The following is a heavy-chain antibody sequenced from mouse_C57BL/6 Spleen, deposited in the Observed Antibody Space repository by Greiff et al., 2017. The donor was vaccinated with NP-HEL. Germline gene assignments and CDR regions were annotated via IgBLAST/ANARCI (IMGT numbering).Heavy chain of an antibody. D-gene: IGHD1-1*01. Sequence: EVQLQQSGAELVKPGASVKLSCTASGFNIKDYYMHWVKQRTEQGLEWIGRIDPEDGKTKYAPKFQGKATITADTSSNTAYLQLSSLTSEDTAVYYCARATTVKRGDYWGQGTTLTVSS. CDR1: GFNIKDYY. V-gene: IGHV14-2*01. CDR2: IDPEDGKT. CDR3: ARATTVKRGDY. J-gene: IGHJ2*01.